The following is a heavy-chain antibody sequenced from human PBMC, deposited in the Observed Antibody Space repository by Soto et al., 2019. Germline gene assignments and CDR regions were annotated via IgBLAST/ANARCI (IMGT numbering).Heavy chain of an antibody. V-gene: IGHV4-59*01. CDR2: IYYSGST. CDR1: GGSISSYY. Sequence: SETLSLTCTVSGGSISSYYWSWIRQPPGKGLEWIGYIYYSGSTNYNPSLKSRVTISVDTSKNQFSLKLSSVTAADAAVYYCARADDSSGYPYFDYWGQGTLVTVSS. CDR3: ARADDSSGYPYFDY. J-gene: IGHJ4*02. D-gene: IGHD3-22*01.